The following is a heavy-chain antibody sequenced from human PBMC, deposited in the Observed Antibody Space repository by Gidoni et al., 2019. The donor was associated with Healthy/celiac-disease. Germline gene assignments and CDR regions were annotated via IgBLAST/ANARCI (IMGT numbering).Heavy chain of an antibody. CDR1: GFTFSSYS. CDR3: AREGQQLAVDY. CDR2: SSSSSSYI. V-gene: IGHV3-21*01. D-gene: IGHD6-13*01. J-gene: IGHJ4*02. Sequence: EVQLVESGGGLVKPGGSLRPSCPASGFTFSSYSMNWVRQAPGKGVEWVSSSSSSSSYIYYADSVKGRFTISRDNAKNSLYLQMNSLRAEDTAVYYCAREGQQLAVDYWGQGTLVTVSS.